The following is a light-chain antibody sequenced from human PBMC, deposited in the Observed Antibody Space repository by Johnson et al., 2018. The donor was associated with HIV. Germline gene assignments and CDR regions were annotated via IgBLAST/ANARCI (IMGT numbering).Light chain of an antibody. J-gene: IGLJ1*01. Sequence: QSVLTQPPSVSAAPGQKVTISCSGSSSNIGNNYVSWYQQLPGTAPKLLIYENNKRPSGIPDRFSGYKSGTSATLGITGLQTGDEADDYCGTWDSSLSAYVFGTGTKVTVL. V-gene: IGLV1-51*02. CDR1: SSNIGNNY. CDR2: ENN. CDR3: GTWDSSLSAYV.